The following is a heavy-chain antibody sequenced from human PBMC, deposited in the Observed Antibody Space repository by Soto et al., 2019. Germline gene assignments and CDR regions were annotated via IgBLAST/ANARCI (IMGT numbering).Heavy chain of an antibody. J-gene: IGHJ4*02. V-gene: IGHV3-21*01. D-gene: IGHD6-19*01. CDR2: ISSSSSYI. CDR1: GFTFSSYS. Sequence: GGSLRLSCAASGFTFSSYSMNWVRQAPGKGLEWVSSISSSSSYIYYADSVKGRFTISRDNAKNSLYLQMNSLRAEDTAVYYCARDPDSRRAVAGTYVYWGQGTLVTVSS. CDR3: ARDPDSRRAVAGTYVY.